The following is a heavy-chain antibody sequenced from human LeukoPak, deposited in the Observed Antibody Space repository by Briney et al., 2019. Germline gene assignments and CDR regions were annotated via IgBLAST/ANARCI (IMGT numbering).Heavy chain of an antibody. Sequence: GGSLRLSRAASGFTFSSYAMHWVRQAPGKGLEWVAVITYDGSNKYYADSVKGRFTISRDNSKNTLFLQMNSLRAEDTAVYYCAKKGYAGSGTYSYYFDYWGQGTLVTVSS. CDR1: GFTFSSYA. CDR2: ITYDGSNK. V-gene: IGHV3-30-3*02. CDR3: AKKGYAGSGTYSYYFDY. D-gene: IGHD3-10*01. J-gene: IGHJ4*02.